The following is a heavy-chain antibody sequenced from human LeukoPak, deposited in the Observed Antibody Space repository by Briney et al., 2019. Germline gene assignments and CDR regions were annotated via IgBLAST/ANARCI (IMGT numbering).Heavy chain of an antibody. J-gene: IGHJ6*02. V-gene: IGHV1-18*01. CDR2: ISAYNGNT. CDR3: ARGSSVRDYYYGMDV. Sequence: ASVKVSCKASGYTFTSYGISWVRQAPGQGLEWMGWISAYNGNTNYAQKLQGRVTMTTDTSTSTAYMELRSLRSDDTAVYYCARGSSVRDYYYGMDVWGQGTTVTVSS. D-gene: IGHD3-10*01. CDR1: GYTFTSYG.